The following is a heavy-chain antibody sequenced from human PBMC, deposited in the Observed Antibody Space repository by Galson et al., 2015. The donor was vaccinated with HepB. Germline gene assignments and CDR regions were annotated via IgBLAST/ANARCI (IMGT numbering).Heavy chain of an antibody. J-gene: IGHJ6*02. CDR3: ARVKRGEWYSFYYYGMDV. D-gene: IGHD3-10*01. Sequence: SLRLSCAASEFTLSMYWMNWVRQAPGKGLEWVANIKEDGSEKKYVDSVKGRFTISRDNAKNSLYLQMNSLRAEDTAIYYCARVKRGEWYSFYYYGMDVWGQGTTVTVSS. CDR1: EFTLSMYW. V-gene: IGHV3-7*05. CDR2: IKEDGSEK.